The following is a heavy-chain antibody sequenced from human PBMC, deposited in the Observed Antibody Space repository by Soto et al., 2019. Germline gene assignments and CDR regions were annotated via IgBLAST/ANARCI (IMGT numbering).Heavy chain of an antibody. CDR1: GFTFSSYG. CDR3: HGYGY. CDR2: IYPGDTT. Sequence: GGSLRLSCAASGFTFSSYGMHWVRQAPGKGLEWVSVIYPGDTTFYADSVKGRFTISRDNSKNTLYLQMNSLRAEDTAVYYCHGYGYSGQGTLVTVSS. J-gene: IGHJ4*02. D-gene: IGHD5-12*01. V-gene: IGHV3-53*01.